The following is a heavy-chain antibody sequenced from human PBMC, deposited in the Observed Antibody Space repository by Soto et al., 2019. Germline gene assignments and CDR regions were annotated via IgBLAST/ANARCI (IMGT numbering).Heavy chain of an antibody. J-gene: IGHJ3*02. CDR1: GFTFSSYG. D-gene: IGHD3-10*01. CDR2: IWYDGSNK. CDR3: AKARSPELQGDAFDI. Sequence: PGGSLRLSCAASGFTFSSYGMHWVRQAPGKGLEWVAVIWYDGSNKYYADSVKGRFTISRDNSKNTLYLQMNSLRAEDTAVYYCAKARSPELQGDAFDIWGQGTMVTVSS. V-gene: IGHV3-33*06.